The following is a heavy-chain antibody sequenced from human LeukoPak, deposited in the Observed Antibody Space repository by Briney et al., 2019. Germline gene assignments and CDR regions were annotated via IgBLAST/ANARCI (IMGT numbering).Heavy chain of an antibody. CDR3: ARANRLYYYYYGMDI. CDR1: GFTFSTYA. J-gene: IGHJ6*02. V-gene: IGHV3-30-3*01. Sequence: GGSLRLSCAASGFTFSTYAIHWVRQAPGKGLEWLAVISYDGSSKYYADSVRGRFTISRDNSKNTLYLQMNSLRAEDTAVYYCARANRLYYYYYGMDIWGQGTTVTVS. CDR2: ISYDGSSK.